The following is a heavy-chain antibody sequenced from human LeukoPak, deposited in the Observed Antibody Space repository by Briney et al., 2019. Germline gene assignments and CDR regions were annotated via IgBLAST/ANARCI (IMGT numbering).Heavy chain of an antibody. V-gene: IGHV4-34*01. Sequence: SSETLSLTCAVYGGSFSGYYWSWIRQPPGKGLEWIGEINHSGSTNYNPSLKSRVTISVDTSKNQFSLKLSSVTAADTAVYYCARRRGRGYSYGYSGYFDYWGQGTLVTVSS. D-gene: IGHD5-18*01. CDR3: ARRRGRGYSYGYSGYFDY. CDR2: INHSGST. CDR1: GGSFSGYY. J-gene: IGHJ4*02.